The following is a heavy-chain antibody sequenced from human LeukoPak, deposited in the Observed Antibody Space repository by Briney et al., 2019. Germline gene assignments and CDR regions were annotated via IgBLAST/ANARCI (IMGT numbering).Heavy chain of an antibody. CDR2: IIPLFRTT. Sequence: EASVNVSYRASGATFSNYVMSWVRQAPGQGLEWMGGIIPLFRTTNFAQKFQGRVRLTADRSTTTVNMEVISLKSEDTAVYYCAGGFWSGYYPLDDWGQGTLVTVSS. D-gene: IGHD3-3*01. J-gene: IGHJ4*02. V-gene: IGHV1-69*06. CDR3: AGGFWSGYYPLDD. CDR1: GATFSNYV.